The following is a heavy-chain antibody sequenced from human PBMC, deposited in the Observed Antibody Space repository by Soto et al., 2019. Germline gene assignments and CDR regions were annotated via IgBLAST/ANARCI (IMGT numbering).Heavy chain of an antibody. CDR3: ARAYDYYYYGMDV. CDR2: ISYDGSNK. CDR1: GFTFSIDA. V-gene: IGHV3-30-3*01. Sequence: QVQLVESGGGVVQPGRSLRLSCAASGFTFSIDAMHWVRQAPGKGLEWVAVISYDGSNKYYADSVKGRFTISRDNSKNTLYLQMNSLRAEDTAVYYCARAYDYYYYGMDVWGQGTTVTVSS. D-gene: IGHD2-8*01. J-gene: IGHJ6*02.